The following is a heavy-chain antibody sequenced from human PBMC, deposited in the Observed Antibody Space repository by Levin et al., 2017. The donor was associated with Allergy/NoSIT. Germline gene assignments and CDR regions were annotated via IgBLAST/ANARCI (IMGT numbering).Heavy chain of an antibody. CDR3: VSYRDGPYIHIAY. CDR1: GFTFSSYA. Sequence: HARGSLRLSCVVSGFTFSSYAMSWIRQTPDKGLEWISIISGNSRTIYYADSVRGRFTISRDNSKNTLYLQMNSLSAQDTALYYCVSYRDGPYIHIAYWGQGTLVTVSS. J-gene: IGHJ4*02. CDR2: ISGNSRTI. V-gene: IGHV3-23*01. D-gene: IGHD3-16*02.